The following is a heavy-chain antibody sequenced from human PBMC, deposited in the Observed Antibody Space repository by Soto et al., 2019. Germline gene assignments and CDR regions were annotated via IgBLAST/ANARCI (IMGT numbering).Heavy chain of an antibody. D-gene: IGHD2-15*01. V-gene: IGHV3-33*01. CDR3: ARDSGTVVVVAAALGY. CDR1: GFTFSSYG. J-gene: IGHJ4*02. Sequence: ESGGGVVQPGRSLRLSCAASGFTFSSYGMHWVRQAPGKGLEWVAVIWYDGSNKYYADSVKGRFTISRDNSKNTLYLQMNSLRAEDTAVYYCARDSGTVVVVAAALGYWGQGTLVTVSS. CDR2: IWYDGSNK.